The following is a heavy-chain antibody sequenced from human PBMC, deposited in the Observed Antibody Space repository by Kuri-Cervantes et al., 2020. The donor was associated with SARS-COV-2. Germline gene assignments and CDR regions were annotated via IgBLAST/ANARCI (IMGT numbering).Heavy chain of an antibody. D-gene: IGHD2-21*01. CDR1: GYTLTELS. CDR3: YCAPKEGFDS. Sequence: ASVKVSCKVSGYTLTELSMHWVRQAPGQGLEWMGWISAYNGNTNYAQELQGRVTMTRDTSTSTAYMELSSLTSEDTAIYYCYCAPKEGFDSWGQGTLVTVSS. J-gene: IGHJ4*02. V-gene: IGHV1-18*01. CDR2: ISAYNGNT.